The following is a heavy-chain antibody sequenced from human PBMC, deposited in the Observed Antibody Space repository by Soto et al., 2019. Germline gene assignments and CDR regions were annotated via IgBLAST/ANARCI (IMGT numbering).Heavy chain of an antibody. J-gene: IGHJ6*03. CDR3: ASTTAGYYNYYMDV. V-gene: IGHV1-69*02. D-gene: IGHD4-4*01. CDR1: GGTFSSYT. CDR2: IIPALGVT. Sequence: QVQLVQSGAEVKKPGSSVKVSCKTSGGTFSSYTITWVRQAPGQGLEWMGRIIPALGVTNYAQNFQGRLTIAVDKSTSTAYMELNSLRSEDTAVYYCASTTAGYYNYYMDVWGKGTTVIVS.